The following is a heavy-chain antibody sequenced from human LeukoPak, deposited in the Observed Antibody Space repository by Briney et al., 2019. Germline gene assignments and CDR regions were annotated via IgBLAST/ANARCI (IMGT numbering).Heavy chain of an antibody. J-gene: IGHJ4*02. CDR1: GYTXTCYY. CDR2: INPNSGGT. D-gene: IGHD2-15*01. V-gene: IGHV1-2*02. Sequence: GASVTVSCKASGYTXTCYYMHWVRQAPGQGLEWMGWINPNSGGTNYVQKFQGRVTMTRDTSISTAYMELSRLRSDDTAVYYCARDTDCSGGSCYHLIDDYWGQGTLVTVSS. CDR3: ARDTDCSGGSCYHLIDDY.